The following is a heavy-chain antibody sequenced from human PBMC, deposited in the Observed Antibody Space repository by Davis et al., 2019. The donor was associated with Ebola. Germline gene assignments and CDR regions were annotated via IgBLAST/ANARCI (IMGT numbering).Heavy chain of an antibody. V-gene: IGHV1-8*02. D-gene: IGHD4-23*01. CDR1: GGTFSSYA. J-gene: IGHJ4*02. Sequence: ASVKVSCKASGGTFSSYAINWVRQATGQGLEWMGWVNPNSGNTGYAQKFRGRVTMTRNTSINTAYMELSSLTSADTAVYYCARGWGNSLGNDFWGQGTLVTVSS. CDR3: ARGWGNSLGNDF. CDR2: VNPNSGNT.